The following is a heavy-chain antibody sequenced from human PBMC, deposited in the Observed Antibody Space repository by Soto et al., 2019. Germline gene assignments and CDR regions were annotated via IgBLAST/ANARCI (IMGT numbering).Heavy chain of an antibody. J-gene: IGHJ6*02. V-gene: IGHV3-30*18. CDR3: AKVLGYCSSSSCSREAYYYYGMDV. CDR2: ISYDGSNK. Sequence: GGSLRLSCAASGFTFSSYGMHWVRQAPGKGLEWVAVISYDGSNKYYADSVKGRFTISRDNSKNTLYLQMNSLRPEDTAVYYCAKVLGYCSSSSCSREAYYYYGMDVWGQGTTVTVSS. D-gene: IGHD2-2*01. CDR1: GFTFSSYG.